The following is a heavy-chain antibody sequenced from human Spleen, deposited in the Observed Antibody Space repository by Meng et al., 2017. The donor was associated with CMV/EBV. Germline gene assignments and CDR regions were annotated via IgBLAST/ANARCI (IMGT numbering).Heavy chain of an antibody. D-gene: IGHD3-3*01. V-gene: IGHV4-34*01. Sequence: YYWSWIRQPPGKGLEWIGEINHSGSTNYNPSLKSRVTISVDTSKNQFSLKLSSVTAADTAVYYCARAHPRGITIFGVVIVGNWFDPWGQGTLVTVSS. CDR1: YY. J-gene: IGHJ5*02. CDR2: INHSGST. CDR3: ARAHPRGITIFGVVIVGNWFDP.